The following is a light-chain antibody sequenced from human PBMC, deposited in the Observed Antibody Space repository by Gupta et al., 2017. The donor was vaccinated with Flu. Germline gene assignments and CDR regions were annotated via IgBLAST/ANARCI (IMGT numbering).Light chain of an antibody. CDR3: MQCTHFT. J-gene: IGKJ2*01. CDR2: KVS. CDR1: QSLVYSDGNTY. Sequence: DVVMTQSPLSLPVTLGQPASISCRSSQSLVYSDGNTYLNWFQQRPGQSPRRIIYKVSNRDSGVIDRVSGSGSGTDFTLKSRRVEDEDVGVYYCMQCTHFTFGQGTKLEIK. V-gene: IGKV2-30*01.